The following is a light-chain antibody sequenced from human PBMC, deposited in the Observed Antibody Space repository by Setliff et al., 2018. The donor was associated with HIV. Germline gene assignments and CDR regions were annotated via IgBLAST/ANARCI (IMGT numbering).Light chain of an antibody. Sequence: QPVLTQPASVSGSPGQSITISCTGTSSDVGGYNYVSWYQQHPGKAPKLMIYDVSKRPSGVSNRFSGSKSGNTASLTISGLQAEDEADYYCSSYTSSSTPYVFGTGTKVTVL. J-gene: IGLJ1*01. CDR1: SSDVGGYNY. V-gene: IGLV2-14*01. CDR2: DVS. CDR3: SSYTSSSTPYV.